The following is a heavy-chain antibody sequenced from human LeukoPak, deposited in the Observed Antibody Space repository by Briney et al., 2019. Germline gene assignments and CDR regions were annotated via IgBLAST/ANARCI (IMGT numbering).Heavy chain of an antibody. D-gene: IGHD3-22*01. V-gene: IGHV3-23*01. CDR3: AFQKSYYYDSSGYPFDY. J-gene: IGHJ4*02. CDR1: GFTFSSYA. CDR2: ISGSGGST. Sequence: GGSLRLSCAASGFTFSSYAMSWVRQAPGKGLEWVSAISGSGGSTYYADSVKGRFTISRDNSKNTLYLQMNSLRAEDTAVYYCAFQKSYYYDSSGYPFDYWGQGTLVTVSP.